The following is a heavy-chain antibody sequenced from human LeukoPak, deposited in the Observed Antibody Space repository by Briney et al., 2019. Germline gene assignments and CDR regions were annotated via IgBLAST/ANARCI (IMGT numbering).Heavy chain of an antibody. CDR1: GFIFSDYY. Sequence: GGSLRLSCAASGFIFSDYYMSWIRQAPGKGLEWVSYISSSGSTIYYADSVKGRFTISRDNAKNSLYLQMNSLRAEDTAVYYCARRYYYYYMDVWGKGTTVTISS. J-gene: IGHJ6*03. CDR2: ISSSGSTI. CDR3: ARRYYYYYMDV. V-gene: IGHV3-11*01.